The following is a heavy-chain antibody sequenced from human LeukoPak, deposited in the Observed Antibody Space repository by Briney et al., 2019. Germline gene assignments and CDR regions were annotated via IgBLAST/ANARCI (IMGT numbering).Heavy chain of an antibody. J-gene: IGHJ4*02. V-gene: IGHV1-2*02. CDR3: AREPIDYYDREADY. CDR1: GFTFTGYY. D-gene: IGHD3-22*01. Sequence: GASVKVSCKSSGFTFTGYYLHWVRQAPGQGLEWMGWINLNSGGTNLAQNFQGRVTMTRDTSISTAYMELSRLRSDDTAVYYCAREPIDYYDREADYWGQGTLVTVSS. CDR2: INLNSGGT.